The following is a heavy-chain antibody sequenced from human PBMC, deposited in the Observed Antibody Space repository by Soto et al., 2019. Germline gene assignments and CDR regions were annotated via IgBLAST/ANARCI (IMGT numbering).Heavy chain of an antibody. V-gene: IGHV4-39*01. CDR1: GGSIHNSHSF. CDR3: GRVVEGATRHTDFDS. D-gene: IGHD2-15*01. CDR2: VYYSGGA. Sequence: PSETLSLTCAVSGGSIHNSHSFWGWIRQPPGKGLEFIGSVYYSGGAYYNPSLESRVTVSVDPSKNQFSLRLNPVTATDTAVYYCGRVVEGATRHTDFDSWGPGTLVTVSS. J-gene: IGHJ4*02.